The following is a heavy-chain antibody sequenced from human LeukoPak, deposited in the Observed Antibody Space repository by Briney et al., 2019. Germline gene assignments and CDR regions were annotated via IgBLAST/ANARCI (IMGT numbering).Heavy chain of an antibody. Sequence: KTGGSLRLSCAASGFTFSTYNMNWVRQAPGKGLEWVSSISSSSSYIYYADSVKGRFTISRDNAKNSLYLQMNSLRAEDTAVYYCARAGNYYDSSGYYSPFDYWGQGTLVTVSS. CDR2: ISSSSSYI. D-gene: IGHD3-22*01. CDR3: ARAGNYYDSSGYYSPFDY. V-gene: IGHV3-21*01. CDR1: GFTFSTYN. J-gene: IGHJ4*02.